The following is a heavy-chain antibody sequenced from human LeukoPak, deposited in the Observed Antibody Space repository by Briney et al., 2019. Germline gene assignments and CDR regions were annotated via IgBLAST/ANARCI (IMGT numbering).Heavy chain of an antibody. D-gene: IGHD4-23*01. J-gene: IGHJ4*02. CDR2: ISSSSSTI. Sequence: GGSLRLSCAASGFTFSSYSMNWVRQAPGKGLGWVSYISSSSSTIYYADSVKGRFTISRDNAKNSLYLQMNSLRAEDTAVYYCARDYGGNSGTFDYWGQGTLVTVSS. V-gene: IGHV3-48*01. CDR1: GFTFSSYS. CDR3: ARDYGGNSGTFDY.